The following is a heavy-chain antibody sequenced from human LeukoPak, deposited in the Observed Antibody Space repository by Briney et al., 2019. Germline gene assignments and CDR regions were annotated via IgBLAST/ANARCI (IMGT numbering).Heavy chain of an antibody. CDR3: ARRTLTIRTFDI. V-gene: IGHV1-8*03. CDR2: MNPNSGNT. J-gene: IGHJ3*02. Sequence: ASVKVSCKASGYTFTSYDINWVRQATGQGFEWMGWMNPNSGNTGYAQKFQGRVTITRNISISTAYMELSSLRSEDTAVYYCARRTLTIRTFDIWGQGTMVTVSS. D-gene: IGHD3-3*01. CDR1: GYTFTSYD.